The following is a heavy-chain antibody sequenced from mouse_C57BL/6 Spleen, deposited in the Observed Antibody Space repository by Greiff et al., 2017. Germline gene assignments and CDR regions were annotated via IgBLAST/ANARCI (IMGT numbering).Heavy chain of an antibody. CDR2: IYPGDGDT. D-gene: IGHD1-1*01. V-gene: IGHV1-80*01. Sequence: QVQLQQSGAELVKPGASVKISCKASGYAFSSYWMNWVKQRPGKGLEWIGQIYPGDGDTNYNGKFKGRATLTADKASSTAYLQLSSLTSEDSAVYFCARRRYYGSSYVDVWGTGTTGTVSS. CDR3: ARRRYYGSSYVDV. CDR1: GYAFSSYW. J-gene: IGHJ1*03.